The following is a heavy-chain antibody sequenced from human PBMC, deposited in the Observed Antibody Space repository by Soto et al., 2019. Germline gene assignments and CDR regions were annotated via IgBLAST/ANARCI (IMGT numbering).Heavy chain of an antibody. CDR3: ARDKDDFERAVYYFDY. J-gene: IGHJ4*02. CDR1: GFTFSSYG. Sequence: QVQLVESGGGVVQPGRSLRLSCAASGFTFSSYGMHWVRQAPGKGPEWVAVIWYDGSNKYYADSVKGRFTISRDNSKNTLYLQMNSVRAEDTAVYYCARDKDDFERAVYYFDYWGPGTLVTVSS. CDR2: IWYDGSNK. D-gene: IGHD3-3*01. V-gene: IGHV3-33*01.